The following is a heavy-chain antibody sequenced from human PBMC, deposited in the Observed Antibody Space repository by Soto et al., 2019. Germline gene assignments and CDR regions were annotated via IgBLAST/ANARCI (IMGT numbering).Heavy chain of an antibody. J-gene: IGHJ4*02. Sequence: ASVKVSCKASGYTFTSYGISWVRQAPGQGLEWMGWISAYNGNTNYAQKLQGRVTMTTDTSTSTAYMELRSLRSDDTAVYYCARVPLLSGYPEVELDYWGQGTLVTVSS. V-gene: IGHV1-18*01. CDR3: ARVPLLSGYPEVELDY. CDR2: ISAYNGNT. CDR1: GYTFTSYG. D-gene: IGHD5-12*01.